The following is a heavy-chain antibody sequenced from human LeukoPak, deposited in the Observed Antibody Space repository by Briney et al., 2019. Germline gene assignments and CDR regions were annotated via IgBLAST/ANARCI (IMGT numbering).Heavy chain of an antibody. V-gene: IGHV1-8*03. D-gene: IGHD3-3*01. J-gene: IGHJ5*02. CDR3: ARWSLKEPDVLRFLEWPTTHNWFDP. CDR1: GYTFTSYD. Sequence: GASVKVSCKASGYTFTSYDINWVRQATGQGLEWMGWMNPNSGNTGYAQKFQGRVTITRNTSISTAYMELSSLRSEDTAVYYCARWSLKEPDVLRFLEWPTTHNWFDPWGQGTLVTVSS. CDR2: MNPNSGNT.